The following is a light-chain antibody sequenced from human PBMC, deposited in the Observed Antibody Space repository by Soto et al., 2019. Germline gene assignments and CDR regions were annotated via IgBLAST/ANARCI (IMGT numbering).Light chain of an antibody. CDR2: DAS. CDR3: QQSYSTPPT. Sequence: DIQMTQSPSTLSAWVGYRFTITCRASQSISSWLAWYQQKPGKAPKLLIYDASSLQSGVPSRFSGSGSGTDFTLTISSLQPEDFATYYCQQSYSTPPTFGQGTRLEIK. V-gene: IGKV1-39*01. CDR1: QSISSW. J-gene: IGKJ5*01.